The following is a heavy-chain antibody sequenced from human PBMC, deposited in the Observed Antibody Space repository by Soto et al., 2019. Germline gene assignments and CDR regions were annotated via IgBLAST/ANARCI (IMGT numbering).Heavy chain of an antibody. Sequence: QVQLVQSGAEVRKPGASVTVSCRSSGDSFNDYYIHWVRQAPGQGFEWMGWINPNGGVTKYAQKAQGWVSMTRDASIRTVYMQLIRLRSDDTAIYYCARESGGATATLDYYYFYMDVWGTGTTVTVSS. CDR2: INPNGGVT. CDR3: ARESGGATATLDYYYFYMDV. J-gene: IGHJ6*03. D-gene: IGHD5-12*01. CDR1: GDSFNDYY. V-gene: IGHV1-2*04.